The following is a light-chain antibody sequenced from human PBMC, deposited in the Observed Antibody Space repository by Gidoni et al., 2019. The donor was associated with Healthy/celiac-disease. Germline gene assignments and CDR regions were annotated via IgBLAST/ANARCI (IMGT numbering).Light chain of an antibody. CDR3: QQYGSSPPLT. CDR2: VAS. Sequence: EIVLTQSPGTLYLSPGERATLSCRPSQSVSSSYLAWYQHKPGQAPRLLIYVASSRATGIPDRFSGSGSGTDFTLTISRLEPEDFAVYYCQQYGSSPPLTFGGGTKVEIK. V-gene: IGKV3-20*01. J-gene: IGKJ4*01. CDR1: QSVSSSY.